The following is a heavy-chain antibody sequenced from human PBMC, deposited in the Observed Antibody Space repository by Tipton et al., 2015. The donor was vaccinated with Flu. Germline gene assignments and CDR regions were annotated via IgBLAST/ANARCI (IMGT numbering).Heavy chain of an antibody. CDR2: ISSDGSEK. Sequence: RSLRLSCAASGFPFSSYGIHWVRQAPGKELGWVAVISSDGSEKYYGDSVKGRFTISRDNSKHTVYLQMSGLRAGDTAVYYCAKDHKDRRQFCGGDCYPGYFDYCGQGTLVIVSS. V-gene: IGHV3-30*18. CDR3: AKDHKDRRQFCGGDCYPGYFDY. D-gene: IGHD2-21*02. J-gene: IGHJ4*02. CDR1: GFPFSSYG.